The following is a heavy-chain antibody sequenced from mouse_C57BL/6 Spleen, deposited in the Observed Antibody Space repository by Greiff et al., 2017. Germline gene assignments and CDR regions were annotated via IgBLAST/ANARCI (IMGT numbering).Heavy chain of an antibody. CDR3: ARRGPHYYGSSYDAMDY. V-gene: IGHV1-64*01. CDR2: IHPNSGST. CDR1: GYTFTSYW. D-gene: IGHD1-1*01. J-gene: IGHJ4*01. Sequence: QVQLQQPGAELVKPGASVKLSCKASGYTFTSYWLHWVKQRPGQGLEWIGMIHPNSGSTNYNEKFKSKATLTVDKSSSTAYMQLSSLTSEDSAVXYCARRGPHYYGSSYDAMDYWGQGTSVTVSS.